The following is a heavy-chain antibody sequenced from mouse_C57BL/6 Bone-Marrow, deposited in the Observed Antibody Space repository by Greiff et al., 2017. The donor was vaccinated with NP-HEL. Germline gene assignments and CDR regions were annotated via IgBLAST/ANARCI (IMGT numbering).Heavy chain of an antibody. J-gene: IGHJ4*01. D-gene: IGHD1-1*01. CDR2: INPNNGGT. CDR1: GYTFPDYY. V-gene: IGHV1-26*01. Sequence: EVQLQQSGPELVKPGASVKISCKASGYTFPDYYMHWVKQSHGQSLEWIGDINPNNGGTSYNQKFKGKATLTVDQSSSTAYMELRSLTAEDSAFYYCASNYYGSSRYAMDYWGQGTSVTVSS. CDR3: ASNYYGSSRYAMDY.